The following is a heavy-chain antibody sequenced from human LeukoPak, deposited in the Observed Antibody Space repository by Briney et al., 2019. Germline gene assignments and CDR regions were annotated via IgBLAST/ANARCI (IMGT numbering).Heavy chain of an antibody. Sequence: GGSLRLSCAASGFTFSSYGMHWVRQAPGKGLEWVAVISYDGSNKYYADSVKGRFTISRDNSKNTLYLQMNSLRAEDTAVYYCARDGHYYDSSGYYFDYWGQGTLVTVSS. J-gene: IGHJ4*02. CDR1: GFTFSSYG. V-gene: IGHV3-30*03. D-gene: IGHD3-22*01. CDR3: ARDGHYYDSSGYYFDY. CDR2: ISYDGSNK.